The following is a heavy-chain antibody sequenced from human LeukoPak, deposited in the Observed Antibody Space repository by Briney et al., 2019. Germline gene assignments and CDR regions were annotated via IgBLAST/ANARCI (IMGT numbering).Heavy chain of an antibody. V-gene: IGHV3-74*01. CDR2: INSDGINT. Sequence: GGSLRLSCAASGFTFSNYWMHWVRQAPGKGLVWVSRINSDGINTSYADSVKGRFTISRDNAKNTLNLQMNSLIAEDTAVYYCARDLGQYYDTSDNWFDPWGQGTLVTVSS. D-gene: IGHD3-22*01. J-gene: IGHJ5*02. CDR3: ARDLGQYYDTSDNWFDP. CDR1: GFTFSNYW.